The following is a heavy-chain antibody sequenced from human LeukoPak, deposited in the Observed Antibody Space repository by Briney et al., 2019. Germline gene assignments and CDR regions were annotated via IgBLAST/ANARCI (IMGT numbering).Heavy chain of an antibody. J-gene: IGHJ3*02. CDR1: GGSISSYY. D-gene: IGHD3-10*01. CDR2: IYYSGST. V-gene: IGHV4-59*08. Sequence: SETLSLTCIVSGGSISSYYWSWIRQPPGKGLEWIGYIYYSGSTNYNPSLKSRVTISVDTSKNQFSLKLSSVTAADTAVYYCARYGTMVRGVIMRAFDIWGQGTMVTVSS. CDR3: ARYGTMVRGVIMRAFDI.